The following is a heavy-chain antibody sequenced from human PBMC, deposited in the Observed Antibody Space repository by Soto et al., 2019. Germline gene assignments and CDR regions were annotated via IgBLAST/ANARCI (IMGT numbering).Heavy chain of an antibody. J-gene: IGHJ4*02. V-gene: IGHV3-23*01. Sequence: VQLLESGGGLIQPGGSLRLSCVASGFTFSSYAMNWVRQGPGTGLEWVAVIDSDDGKTYYVNAVKGRFSISRDNSKNTLFLQMNSLRVEDTATYYCVKAGYTSGLLWGQGTLVTV. D-gene: IGHD6-25*01. CDR3: VKAGYTSGLL. CDR2: IDSDDGKT. CDR1: GFTFSSYA.